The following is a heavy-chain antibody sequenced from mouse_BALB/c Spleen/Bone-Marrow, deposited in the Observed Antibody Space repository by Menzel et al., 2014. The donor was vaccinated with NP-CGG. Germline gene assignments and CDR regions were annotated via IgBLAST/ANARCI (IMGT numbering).Heavy chain of an antibody. CDR3: TRYGYDPLYAMDY. J-gene: IGHJ4*01. V-gene: IGHV1S81*02. CDR2: INPSNGGT. Sequence: VQRVESGAELVKPGASVKLSRKASGYTFXSYYMYWVKQRPGQGLEWIGGINPSNGGTNFNEKFKSKATLTVDKSSSTAYMRLSSLTSEDSAVYYCTRYGYDPLYAMDYWGQGTSVTVSS. CDR1: GYTFXSYY. D-gene: IGHD2-3*01.